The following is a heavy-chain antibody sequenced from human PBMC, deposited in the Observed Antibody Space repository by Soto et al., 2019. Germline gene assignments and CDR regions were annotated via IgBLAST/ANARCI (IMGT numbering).Heavy chain of an antibody. Sequence: SETLSLTCTVSGGSISTYYWSWIRQPPGGTLEWIGYIYASGATTYNPSLESRVTMSVDMPNHDFSLELTSLTAADTAVYYCARSHSFDGSIYHYYFDFWGQGTLVTVSS. CDR3: ARSHSFDGSIYHYYFDF. J-gene: IGHJ4*02. CDR2: IYASGAT. V-gene: IGHV4-59*01. D-gene: IGHD3-10*01. CDR1: GGSISTYY.